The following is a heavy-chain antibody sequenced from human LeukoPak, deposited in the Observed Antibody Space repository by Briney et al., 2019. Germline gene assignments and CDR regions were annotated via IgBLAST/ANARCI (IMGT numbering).Heavy chain of an antibody. CDR3: AREFSGYAFDI. D-gene: IGHD5-12*01. Sequence: SGGSLRLSCAASGFTFSSYGIHWVRLAPGKGLEWVAVLSDDGTRKYYADSVQGRFTISRDNSKNTLSLQMNSLRAEDMAVYYCAREFSGYAFDIWGQGTTVTVSS. CDR2: LSDDGTRK. J-gene: IGHJ3*02. CDR1: GFTFSSYG. V-gene: IGHV3-30*03.